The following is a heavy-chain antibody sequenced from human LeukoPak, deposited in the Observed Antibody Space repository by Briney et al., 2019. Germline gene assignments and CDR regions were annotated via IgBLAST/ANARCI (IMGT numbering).Heavy chain of an antibody. CDR1: GFTFSSYS. D-gene: IGHD4-17*01. Sequence: GGSLRLSCAASGFTFSSYSMNWVRQAPGKGLEWVSSISSSSSYIYYADSVKGRFTISRDNAKNSLYLQMNSLRAEDTAVYYCASKHIIDYGDYVDYFDYWGQGTLVTVSS. CDR3: ASKHIIDYGDYVDYFDY. V-gene: IGHV3-21*01. J-gene: IGHJ4*02. CDR2: ISSSSSYI.